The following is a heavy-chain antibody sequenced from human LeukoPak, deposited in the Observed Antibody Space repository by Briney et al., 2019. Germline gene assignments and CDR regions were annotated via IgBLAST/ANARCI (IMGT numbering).Heavy chain of an antibody. CDR3: AREGGYDYVWGSYRYSHYYYGMDV. D-gene: IGHD3-16*02. V-gene: IGHV1-46*01. J-gene: IGHJ6*02. CDR2: INPTGGST. CDR1: GYTFPSYF. Sequence: ASVKVSCKASGYTFPSYFMHWVRQAPGQGLEWMGIINPTGGSTTYAQKFQGRVTMTRDTSTSTVYMELSSLRSDDTAVYYCAREGGYDYVWGSYRYSHYYYGMDVWGQGTTVTVSS.